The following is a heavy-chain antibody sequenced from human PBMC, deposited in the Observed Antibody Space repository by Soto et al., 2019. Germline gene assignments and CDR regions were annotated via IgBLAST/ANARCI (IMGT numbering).Heavy chain of an antibody. D-gene: IGHD3-22*01. J-gene: IGHJ4*02. V-gene: IGHV4-39*01. CDR2: VYYSGST. CDR1: GGSISSSSYY. Sequence: SETLSLTCTVSGGSISSSSYYWGWIRQPPGKGLEWIGSVYYSGSTYYNPSLKSRVTISVDTSKNQFSLKLSSVTAADTAVYYCATHVSPNSYDRSGPSRAFDNWGQGTLVTVSS. CDR3: ATHVSPNSYDRSGPSRAFDN.